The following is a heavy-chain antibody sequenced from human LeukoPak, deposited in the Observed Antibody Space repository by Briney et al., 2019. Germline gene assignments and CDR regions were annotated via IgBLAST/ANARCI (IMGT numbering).Heavy chain of an antibody. Sequence: PGGSLRLSCAASGFTFDDYGMSWVRQAPGKGLEWVSGINWNGGSTGYADSVKGRFTISRDNAKNSLYLQMNSLRAEDTALYYCARVGPSDIVVVVAATRPYCFDYWGQGTLVTVSS. CDR3: ARVGPSDIVVVVAATRPYCFDY. CDR1: GFTFDDYG. J-gene: IGHJ4*02. D-gene: IGHD2-15*01. CDR2: INWNGGST. V-gene: IGHV3-20*04.